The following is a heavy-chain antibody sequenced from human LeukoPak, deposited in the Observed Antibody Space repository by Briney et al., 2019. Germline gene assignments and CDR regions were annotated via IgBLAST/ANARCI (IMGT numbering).Heavy chain of an antibody. Sequence: PSETLSLTCTVSGGSISSGSYYWSWIRQPPGKGLEWIGSIYHSGSTYYNPSLKSRVTISVDTSKNQFSLRLSSVTAADTAVYYCARYLDYDSSNRRYFDYWGQGTLVTVSS. J-gene: IGHJ4*02. D-gene: IGHD3-22*01. CDR1: GGSISSGSYY. CDR3: ARYLDYDSSNRRYFDY. CDR2: IYHSGST. V-gene: IGHV4-39*07.